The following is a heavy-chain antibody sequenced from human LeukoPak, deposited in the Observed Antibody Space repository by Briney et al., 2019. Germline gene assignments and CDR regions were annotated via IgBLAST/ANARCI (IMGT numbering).Heavy chain of an antibody. CDR1: GGSCSGRY. D-gene: IGHD4-17*01. V-gene: IGHV4-34*01. CDR2: IHNGGGT. CDR3: AQHGEFYFDI. J-gene: IGHJ2*01. Sequence: SETLSRTCAGFGGSCSGRYWSWVRPPPGQGLEWIGQIHNGGGTRYNSSLRGRVTMSVDTSKNQFSLKLSSVTAAGTAVYYCAQHGEFYFDIWGRGTLVTVSS.